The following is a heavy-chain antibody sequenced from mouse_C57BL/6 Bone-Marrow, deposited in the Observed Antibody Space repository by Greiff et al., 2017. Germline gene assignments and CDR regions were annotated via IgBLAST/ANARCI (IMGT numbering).Heavy chain of an antibody. Sequence: VQLVESGAELARPGASVKLSCKASGYTFTSYGISWVKQRTGQGLEWIGEIYPRSGNTYYNEKFKGKATLTADKSSSTAYMELRSLTSEDSAVYFCARSRLRREFAYWGQVTLVTVSA. J-gene: IGHJ3*01. V-gene: IGHV1-81*01. CDR1: GYTFTSYG. CDR3: ARSRLRREFAY. D-gene: IGHD2-4*01. CDR2: IYPRSGNT.